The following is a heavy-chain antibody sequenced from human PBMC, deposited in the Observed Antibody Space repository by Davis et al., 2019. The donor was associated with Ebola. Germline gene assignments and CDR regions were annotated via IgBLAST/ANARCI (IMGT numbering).Heavy chain of an antibody. CDR3: AKDTSNIWFDV. V-gene: IGHV3-23*01. Sequence: GGSLRLSCAASGFTFSSYAMTWARQAPGKGLELVSTLGTSADTYYADSVKGRFTISRDNSKNTLYLQMNGLRVEDTAIYYCAKDTSNIWFDVWGQGTTVTVSS. CDR2: LGTSADT. CDR1: GFTFSSYA. D-gene: IGHD1-26*01. J-gene: IGHJ3*01.